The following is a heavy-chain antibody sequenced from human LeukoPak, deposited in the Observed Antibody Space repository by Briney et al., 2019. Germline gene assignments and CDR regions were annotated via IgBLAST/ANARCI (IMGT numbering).Heavy chain of an antibody. V-gene: IGHV4-61*02. J-gene: IGHJ4*02. CDR1: GGSISSGSYY. Sequence: SETLSLTCTVSGGSISSGSYYWSWIRQPAGKGLEWIGRIYTSGSTNYNPSLKSRVTISVDTSKNQFSLKLSSVTAADTAVYYCANELVISGSIDYWGQGTLVTVSS. CDR3: ANELVISGSIDY. D-gene: IGHD3-9*01. CDR2: IYTSGST.